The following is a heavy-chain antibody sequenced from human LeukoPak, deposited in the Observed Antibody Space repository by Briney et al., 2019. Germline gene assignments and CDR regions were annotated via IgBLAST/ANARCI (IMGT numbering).Heavy chain of an antibody. CDR2: ISGSGGST. CDR1: GFTFSSYA. CDR3: AKDTASSWWYFDL. D-gene: IGHD5-18*01. J-gene: IGHJ2*01. V-gene: IGHV3-23*01. Sequence: GGSLRLSCAASGFTFSSYAMSWVRHAPGKGLEWVSAISGSGGSTYYADSVKGRFTISRDNSKNTLYLQMNSLRAEDRAVYYCAKDTASSWWYFDLWGRGSLVAVCS.